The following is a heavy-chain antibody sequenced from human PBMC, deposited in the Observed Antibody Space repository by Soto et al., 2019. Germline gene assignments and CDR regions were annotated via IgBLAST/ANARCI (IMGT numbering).Heavy chain of an antibody. CDR2: ICAYNGNT. D-gene: IGHD3-9*01. Sequence: QVQLVQSGAEVKKPGASVKVSCKASGYTFTSYGISWVRQAPGQGLEWMGWICAYNGNTNYAQKLQGRVTMTTDPSTSKHYMELRRLTSDDTGVYYCARDLTPGLVDHRGHVTLVSVSS. J-gene: IGHJ5*02. CDR3: ARDLTPGLVDH. V-gene: IGHV1-18*01. CDR1: GYTFTSYG.